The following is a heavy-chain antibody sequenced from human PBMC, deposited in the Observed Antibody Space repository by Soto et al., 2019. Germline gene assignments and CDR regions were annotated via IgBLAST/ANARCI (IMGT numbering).Heavy chain of an antibody. J-gene: IGHJ3*02. D-gene: IGHD6-19*01. V-gene: IGHV3-9*01. Sequence: GGSLRLSCAASGFTFDDYAMHWVRQAPGKGLEWVSGISWNSGSIGYADSVKGRFTISRDNAKNSLYLQMNSLRAEDTALYYCAKDMAGSIPDAFDIWGQGTMVTVSS. CDR1: GFTFDDYA. CDR2: ISWNSGSI. CDR3: AKDMAGSIPDAFDI.